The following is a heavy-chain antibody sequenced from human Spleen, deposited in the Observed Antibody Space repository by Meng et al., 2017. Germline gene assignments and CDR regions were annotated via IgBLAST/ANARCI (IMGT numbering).Heavy chain of an antibody. Sequence: ASVKVSCKASGYTFTSYGISWVRQAPGQGLEWMGWMNPNSGNTGYAQKFQGRVTITTNTSITTAYMELSSLRYEDTAVYYCARGYTTHDAFDIWGQGTMVTVSS. CDR3: ARGYTTHDAFDI. CDR1: GYTFTSYG. CDR2: MNPNSGNT. V-gene: IGHV1-8*01. J-gene: IGHJ3*02. D-gene: IGHD1-26*01.